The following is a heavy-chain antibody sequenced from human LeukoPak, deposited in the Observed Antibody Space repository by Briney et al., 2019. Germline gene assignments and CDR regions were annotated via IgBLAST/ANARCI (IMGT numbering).Heavy chain of an antibody. CDR3: ARRDITMIVS. CDR1: GFTFSSYS. CDR2: IYSGGST. J-gene: IGHJ5*02. Sequence: GGSLRLSCAASGFTFSSYSMNWVRQAPGKGLEWVSVIYSGGSTYYADSVKGRFTISRDNSKNTLYLQMNSLRAEDTAVYYCARRDITMIVSWGQGTLVTVSS. V-gene: IGHV3-53*01. D-gene: IGHD3-22*01.